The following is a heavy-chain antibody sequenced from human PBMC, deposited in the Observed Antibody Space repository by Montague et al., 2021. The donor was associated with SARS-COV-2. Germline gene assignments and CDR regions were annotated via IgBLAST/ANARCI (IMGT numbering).Heavy chain of an antibody. CDR2: IKQDGSEK. Sequence: SLRLSCTASGFTLSSYWMSWVRQAPGKGLEWVANIKQDGSEKYYVDSVKGRFTISRDNAKNSLYLQMNSLRAEDTAVYYCARVGSSSWQFDYWGQGTLVTVSS. CDR1: GFTLSSYW. CDR3: ARVGSSSWQFDY. V-gene: IGHV3-7*01. D-gene: IGHD6-13*01. J-gene: IGHJ4*02.